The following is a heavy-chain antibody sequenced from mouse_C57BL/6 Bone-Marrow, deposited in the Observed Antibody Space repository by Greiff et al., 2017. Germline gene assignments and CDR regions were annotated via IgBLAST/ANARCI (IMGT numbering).Heavy chain of an antibody. J-gene: IGHJ2*01. V-gene: IGHV1-82*01. CDR3: ARPIYYGSYVGDY. D-gene: IGHD2-1*01. Sequence: QVQLQQSGPELVKPGASVKISCKASGYAFSSSWMNWVKQRPGQGLEWIGRIYPGDGDTNYNGKFQGKATLPADKSSSTAYMQLSSLTSEDSAVYYCARPIYYGSYVGDYWGQGTTLTVSS. CDR1: GYAFSSSW. CDR2: IYPGDGDT.